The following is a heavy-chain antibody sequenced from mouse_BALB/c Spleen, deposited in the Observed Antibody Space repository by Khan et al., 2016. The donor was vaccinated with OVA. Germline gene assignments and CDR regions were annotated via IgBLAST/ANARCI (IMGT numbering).Heavy chain of an antibody. CDR1: GYSITSGYG. J-gene: IGHJ2*01. D-gene: IGHD1-2*01. Sequence: VQLKQSGPGLVKPSQSLSLTCTVTGYSITSGYGWNWIRQFPGNQLEWVGYISYSGSTNYNPSLKSRISITRDTSKNQFFLQLNSVTTEDTATYYCARTARIKYWGQGTTLTVSS. CDR3: ARTARIKY. CDR2: ISYSGST. V-gene: IGHV3-2*02.